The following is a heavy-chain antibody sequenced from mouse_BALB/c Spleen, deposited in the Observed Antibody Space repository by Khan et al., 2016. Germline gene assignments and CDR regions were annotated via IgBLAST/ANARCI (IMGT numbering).Heavy chain of an antibody. D-gene: IGHD1-1*01. CDR1: GFTFSSHA. V-gene: IGHV5-6-5*01. J-gene: IGHJ2*01. CDR3: VRGVIMVVDYFDY. CDR2: ISSGGTT. Sequence: EVELVESGGGLVKPGGSLKLSCVASGFTFSSHAMSWVRQTPEKRLEWVASISSGGTTFYPDSLKGRFTISRDNARNILYLQMTSLRSEDTAMYYCVRGVIMVVDYFDYWGQGTTLTVSS.